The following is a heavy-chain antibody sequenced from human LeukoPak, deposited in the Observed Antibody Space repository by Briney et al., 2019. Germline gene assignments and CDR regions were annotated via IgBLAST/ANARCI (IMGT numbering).Heavy chain of an antibody. CDR1: GFTFSSYA. CDR2: ISGSGGST. D-gene: IGHD2-2*02. V-gene: IGHV3-23*01. CDR3: AKGLDVGGYCSSTSCYTEYFQH. J-gene: IGHJ1*01. Sequence: PGGSLRLSCAASGFTFSSYAMSWVRQAPGKGLEWVSAISGSGGSTYYADSVKDRFTISRDNSKNSLYLQMNSLRAGDMAVYYCAKGLDVGGYCSSTSCYTEYFQHWGQGTLVTVSS.